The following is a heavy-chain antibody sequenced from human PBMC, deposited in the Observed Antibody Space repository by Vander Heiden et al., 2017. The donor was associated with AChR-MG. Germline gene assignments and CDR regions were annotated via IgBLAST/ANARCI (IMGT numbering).Heavy chain of an antibody. J-gene: IGHJ4*02. CDR2: VFFDAHDT. CDR1: GFIFNNHG. D-gene: IGHD3-10*01. Sequence: QVQLVESGGGVVRPGRSLRLSCLASGFIFNNHGIHWVRQAPGRGLEWVAAVFFDAHDTYYSESVRGRFTISRDKPKNTVYLQMNSLRVEDTAIYYCVRDRYPSDYGSQNYYKRYFDYWGQGTLVSVSS. CDR3: VRDRYPSDYGSQNYYKRYFDY. V-gene: IGHV3-30*19.